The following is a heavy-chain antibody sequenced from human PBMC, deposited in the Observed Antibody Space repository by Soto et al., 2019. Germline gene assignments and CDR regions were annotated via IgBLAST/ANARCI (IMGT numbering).Heavy chain of an antibody. CDR1: GFSLSSTRMA. CDR3: AHIVVAGLGYYFDY. J-gene: IGHJ4*02. Sequence: QITLKESGPTLVKPTQTLTLTCTFSGFSLSSTRMAVGWIRQPPGKALEWLALIYWDDDKRYSPFLKSRLTITTGTSKNPVVLTMSNMDPVDTARYYCAHIVVAGLGYYFDYWGQGTLVTVSS. CDR2: IYWDDDK. V-gene: IGHV2-5*02. D-gene: IGHD6-19*01.